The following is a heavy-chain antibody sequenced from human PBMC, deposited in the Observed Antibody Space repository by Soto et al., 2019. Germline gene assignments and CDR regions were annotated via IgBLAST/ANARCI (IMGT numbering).Heavy chain of an antibody. V-gene: IGHV3-23*01. J-gene: IGHJ4*02. D-gene: IGHD6-13*01. CDR2: ISGSGGST. CDR3: AKYCYGSSWRYYFDY. Sequence: GGSLRLSCAASGFTFSSYAMSWVRQAPGKGLEWVSAISGSGGSTYYADSVKGRFTISRDNSKNTLYLQMNSLRAEDTAVYYCAKYCYGSSWRYYFDYWGQGTLVNSPQ. CDR1: GFTFSSYA.